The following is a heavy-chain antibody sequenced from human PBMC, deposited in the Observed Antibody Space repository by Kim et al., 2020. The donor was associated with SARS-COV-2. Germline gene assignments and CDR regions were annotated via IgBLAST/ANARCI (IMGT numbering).Heavy chain of an antibody. D-gene: IGHD2-15*01. Sequence: DKNYVDSVKGRFTISRDNAQNSLYLHVNSLRAEDTAVYYCARGGGRNMDVWGQGTTVTVSS. V-gene: IGHV3-7*01. CDR2: DK. J-gene: IGHJ6*02. CDR3: ARGGGRNMDV.